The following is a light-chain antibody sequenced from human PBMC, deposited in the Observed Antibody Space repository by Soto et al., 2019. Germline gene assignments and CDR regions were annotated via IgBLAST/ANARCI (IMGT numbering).Light chain of an antibody. Sequence: QSVLTQPASVSGSPGQSITISCTGASSDVGGFDHVSWYQQHPGKVPRLLIYDVSSRPSGFSDRFSGSKSGNTASLTISGLQAEDEADYYCNSFTTTNTYVFGTGTKVTVL. J-gene: IGLJ1*01. CDR1: SSDVGGFDH. CDR3: NSFTTTNTYV. V-gene: IGLV2-14*03. CDR2: DVS.